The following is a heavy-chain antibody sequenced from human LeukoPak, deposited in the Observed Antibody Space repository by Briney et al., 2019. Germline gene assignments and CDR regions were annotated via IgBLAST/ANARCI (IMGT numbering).Heavy chain of an antibody. V-gene: IGHV1-2*06. Sequence: ASVRVSCKASDYTFTAYYIHWARQAPGQGLEWMGRIDPNSGDTSYVQKFQGRVTMTRDTSISTAHMDLSGLISDDTAVYYCATSVAVAGSFDYWGQGTLVTVSS. J-gene: IGHJ4*02. CDR2: IDPNSGDT. CDR3: ATSVAVAGSFDY. D-gene: IGHD6-19*01. CDR1: DYTFTAYY.